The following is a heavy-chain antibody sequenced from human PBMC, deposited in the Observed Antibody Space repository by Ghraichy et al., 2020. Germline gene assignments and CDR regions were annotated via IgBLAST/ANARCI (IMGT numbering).Heavy chain of an antibody. V-gene: IGHV4-59*08. D-gene: IGHD1-1*01. CDR3: ARHPSRYYSDWKWYFDR. Sequence: SETLSLTCTVSGDSISKFYWSWVRQPQGKGLEWNGYIYYIGSTNYNPSLKSRLTLSIDRSKNQFSLKLRSVTAADTDVYYCARHPSRYYSDWKWYFDRWGRG. CDR2: IYYIGST. CDR1: GDSISKFY. J-gene: IGHJ2*01.